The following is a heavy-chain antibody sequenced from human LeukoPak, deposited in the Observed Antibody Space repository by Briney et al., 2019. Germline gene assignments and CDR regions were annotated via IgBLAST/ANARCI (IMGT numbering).Heavy chain of an antibody. D-gene: IGHD5-12*01. CDR3: ARVGPIVATMDGGLDY. V-gene: IGHV4-39*01. J-gene: IGHJ4*02. Sequence: PSETLSLTCTVSGGSISSSSYYWGWIRQPPGKGLEWIGSIYYSGSTYYNPPLKSRVTISVDTSKNQFSLKLSSVTAADTAVYYCARVGPIVATMDGGLDYWGQGTLVTVSS. CDR1: GGSISSSSYY. CDR2: IYYSGST.